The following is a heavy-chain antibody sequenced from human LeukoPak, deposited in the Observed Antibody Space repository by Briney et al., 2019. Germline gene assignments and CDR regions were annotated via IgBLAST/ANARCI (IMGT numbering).Heavy chain of an antibody. Sequence: PSETLSLTCTVSGGSISSGDYYWSWIRQPPGQGLEWIGYIYYSGSTYYNPSLKSRVTISVDTSKNQFSLKLSSVTAADTAVYYCARTYGYYYDSSGLLPFDYWGQGTLVTVSS. J-gene: IGHJ4*02. CDR2: IYYSGST. V-gene: IGHV4-30-4*01. CDR3: ARTYGYYYDSSGLLPFDY. D-gene: IGHD3-22*01. CDR1: GGSISSGDYY.